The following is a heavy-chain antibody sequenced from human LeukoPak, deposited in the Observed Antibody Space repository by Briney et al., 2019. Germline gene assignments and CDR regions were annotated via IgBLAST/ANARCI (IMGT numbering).Heavy chain of an antibody. D-gene: IGHD5-24*01. V-gene: IGHV1-46*01. CDR2: INPSGTGT. CDR3: ATDHSMANTAWWFDP. J-gene: IGHJ5*02. Sequence: ASVKVSCKASGYTITNNYMHWVRQAPGQGLEWMGVINPSGTGTSYAQKFQGRITMSRVTSTSTVYMELSSLRSEDTAFYYCATDHSMANTAWWFDPWGQGTLVTVSS. CDR1: GYTITNNY.